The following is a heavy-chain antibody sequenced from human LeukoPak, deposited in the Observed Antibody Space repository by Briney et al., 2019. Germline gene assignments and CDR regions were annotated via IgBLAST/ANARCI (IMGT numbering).Heavy chain of an antibody. D-gene: IGHD6-13*01. CDR2: ISGGADSA. V-gene: IGHV3-23*01. Sequence: GGSLILSCAASGFTVSSNYMSWVRQAPGKGLEWVSAISGGADSAYYADSVKGRFTISRDNSKNTLYLQMNSLRVEDTAVYYCAKGSSWHRLDMWGQGTMVTVSS. CDR3: AKGSSWHRLDM. J-gene: IGHJ3*02. CDR1: GFTVSSNY.